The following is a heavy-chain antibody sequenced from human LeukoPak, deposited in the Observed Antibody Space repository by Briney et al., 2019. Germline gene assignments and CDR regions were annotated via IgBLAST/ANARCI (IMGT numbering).Heavy chain of an antibody. J-gene: IGHJ4*02. V-gene: IGHV1-2*06. Sequence: AASVKVSCKASGYTFTGYYMHWVRQAPGQGLEWMGRINPNSGGTNYAQKFQGRVTMTRDTSISTAYMELSRLRSDDTAVYYCARSKPVEMATIDYWGQGTLVTVSS. CDR3: ARSKPVEMATIDY. CDR1: GYTFTGYY. D-gene: IGHD5-24*01. CDR2: INPNSGGT.